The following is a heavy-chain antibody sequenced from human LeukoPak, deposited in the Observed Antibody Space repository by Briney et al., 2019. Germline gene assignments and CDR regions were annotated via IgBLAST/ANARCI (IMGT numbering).Heavy chain of an antibody. CDR2: IKQDGSEK. D-gene: IGHD1-1*01. V-gene: IGHV3-7*01. CDR1: GFTFSSYW. Sequence: GGSLRLSCAASGFTFSSYWMSWVRQAPGKGLEWVANIKQDGSEKYYVDSVKGRFTISRDNAKNSLYLQMNSLRAEDTAVYCCARGASGIAFDIWGQGTMVTVSS. CDR3: ARGASGIAFDI. J-gene: IGHJ3*02.